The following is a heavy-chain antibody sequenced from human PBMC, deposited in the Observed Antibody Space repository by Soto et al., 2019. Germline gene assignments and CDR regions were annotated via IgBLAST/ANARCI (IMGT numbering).Heavy chain of an antibody. CDR1: GYIFTGYY. Sequence: ASVKVSCKASGYIFTGYYMHWVRQAPGQGLEWMGWINPNSGDTNYTQKFQGWVTMTRDTSISTAYMELSRLRSDDTAVYYCATSRISIAVAGETEYYFDYWGQGTLVTVSS. V-gene: IGHV1-2*04. CDR3: ATSRISIAVAGETEYYFDY. D-gene: IGHD6-19*01. CDR2: INPNSGDT. J-gene: IGHJ4*02.